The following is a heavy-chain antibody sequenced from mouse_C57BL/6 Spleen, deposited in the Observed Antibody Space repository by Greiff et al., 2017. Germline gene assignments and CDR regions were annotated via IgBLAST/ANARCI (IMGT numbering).Heavy chain of an antibody. CDR2: IYPSDSET. J-gene: IGHJ1*03. CDR3: ARSSAKEGYFDV. V-gene: IGHV1-61*01. CDR1: GYTFTSYR. Sequence: QVQLQQPGAELVRPGSSVKLSCKASGYTFTSYRMDWVKQRPGQGLEWIGNIYPSDSETHYNQKFKDKATLTVDKSSSTAYMQLSSLTSEDSAVYYCARSSAKEGYFDVWGTGTTVTVSS.